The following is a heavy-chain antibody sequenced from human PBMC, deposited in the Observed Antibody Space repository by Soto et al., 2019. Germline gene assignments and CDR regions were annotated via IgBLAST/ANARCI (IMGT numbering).Heavy chain of an antibody. J-gene: IGHJ4*02. CDR1: GFTFSDHY. CDR3: ATVSGSGSYYFDY. V-gene: IGHV3-72*01. D-gene: IGHD1-26*01. Sequence: EVQLVESGGGLVQPGGSLRLSCAASGFTFSDHYMDWVRQAPGKGLEWVGRTRNKANSYTTEYAASVKGRFTISRDDSKNSLYLQMNSLKTKDTAVYYCATVSGSGSYYFDYWGQGTLVTVSS. CDR2: TRNKANSYTT.